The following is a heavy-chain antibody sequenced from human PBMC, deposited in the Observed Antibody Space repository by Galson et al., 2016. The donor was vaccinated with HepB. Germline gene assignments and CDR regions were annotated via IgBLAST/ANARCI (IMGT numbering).Heavy chain of an antibody. J-gene: IGHJ6*03. CDR3: ERLLSVYYRFRSCSLPPDYYYMDV. V-gene: IGHV3-13*05. CDR1: GFTFSGDD. Sequence: SLRLSCAASGFTFSGDDMHCVRQSTGKGLEWVSPIVGAGDPYYPGSVKGRFTISRDSAKNSFHLQMNSVRAGDTAVYHCERLLSVYYRFRSCSLPPDYYYMDVWGKGTTVTVSS. CDR2: IVGAGDP. D-gene: IGHD3-10*01.